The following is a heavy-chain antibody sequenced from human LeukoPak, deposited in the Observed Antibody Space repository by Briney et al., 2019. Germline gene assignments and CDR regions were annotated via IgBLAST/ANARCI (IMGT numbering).Heavy chain of an antibody. CDR2: IYTSGST. J-gene: IGHJ5*02. CDR1: GGSISSGNYY. CDR3: ARDTYYYDSSAYYHNWFDP. V-gene: IGHV4-61*02. Sequence: SETLSLTCTVSGGSISSGNYYWSWIRQPAGKGLEWTGRIYTSGSTNYNPSLKSRVTISVDTSKNQFSLKLTSVTAADTAVYYCARDTYYYDSSAYYHNWFDPWGQGTLVTVSS. D-gene: IGHD3-22*01.